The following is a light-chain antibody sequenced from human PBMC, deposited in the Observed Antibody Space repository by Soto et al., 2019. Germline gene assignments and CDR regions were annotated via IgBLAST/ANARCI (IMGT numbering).Light chain of an antibody. CDR3: QQSTT. CDR2: AAS. CDR1: QGISSY. Sequence: IQLTQSPSSLSASVGDRVTITCRASQGISSYLAWYQQKPGKAPKLLIYAASTLQSGVPSRFSGSGSGTDFTLTISSLQPEDFATYYCQQSTTFGGGTKVDI. J-gene: IGKJ4*01. V-gene: IGKV1-9*01.